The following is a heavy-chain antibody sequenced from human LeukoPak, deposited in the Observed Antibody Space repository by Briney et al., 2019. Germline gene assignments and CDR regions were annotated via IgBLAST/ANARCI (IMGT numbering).Heavy chain of an antibody. CDR1: GYTFTSYY. V-gene: IGHV1-46*01. D-gene: IGHD3-10*01. J-gene: IGHJ4*02. CDR2: INPSGGST. CDR3: ARDPTITMVRGDPVARPRFDY. Sequence: ASVKVSCKASGYTFTSYYMHWVRQAPGQGLEWMGIINPSGGSTSYAQKFQGRVTMTRDTSTSTVYMELSSLRSEDTAVYYCARDPTITMVRGDPVARPRFDYWGQGTLVTVTS.